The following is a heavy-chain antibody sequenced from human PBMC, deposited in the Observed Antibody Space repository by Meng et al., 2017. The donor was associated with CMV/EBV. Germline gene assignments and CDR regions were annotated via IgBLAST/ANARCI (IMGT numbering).Heavy chain of an antibody. D-gene: IGHD2-15*01. Sequence: GESLKISCAASGFTFSSYAMHWVRQAPGKGLEWVAVISYDGSNKYYADSVKGRFTISRDNSKNTLYLQMNRPRGEDTAVYYCASNSALYWSGGSCYSENYFYFRGQGTLVTVSS. V-gene: IGHV3-30-3*01. CDR2: ISYDGSNK. CDR3: ASNSALYWSGGSCYSENYFYF. J-gene: IGHJ4*02. CDR1: GFTFSSYA.